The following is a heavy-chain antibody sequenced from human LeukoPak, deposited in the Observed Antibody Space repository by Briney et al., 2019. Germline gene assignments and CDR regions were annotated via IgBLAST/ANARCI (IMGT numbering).Heavy chain of an antibody. Sequence: GGSLRLSCAASGFTFSTYAMIWVRQAPGKGLEWVSVIGGSGSYTYYADSVKGRFTISRDNSKDTLYLRMNSLRAEDTAVYYCARDWYDYWGQGTLVTVSS. CDR2: IGGSGSYT. D-gene: IGHD6-13*01. CDR1: GFTFSTYA. V-gene: IGHV3-23*01. J-gene: IGHJ4*02. CDR3: ARDWYDY.